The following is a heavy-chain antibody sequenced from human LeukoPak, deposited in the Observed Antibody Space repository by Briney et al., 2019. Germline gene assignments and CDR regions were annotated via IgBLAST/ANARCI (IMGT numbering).Heavy chain of an antibody. CDR2: IYYSGST. V-gene: IGHV4-38-2*02. J-gene: IGHJ5*02. CDR1: GYSISSGYY. CDR3: ASQAAAGTGWFDP. D-gene: IGHD6-13*01. Sequence: SETLSLTCTVSGYSISSGYYWGWIRQPPGKGLEWIGSIYYSGSTYYNPSLKSRVTISVDTSKNQFSLKLSSVTAADTAVYYCASQAAAGTGWFDPWGQGTLVTVSS.